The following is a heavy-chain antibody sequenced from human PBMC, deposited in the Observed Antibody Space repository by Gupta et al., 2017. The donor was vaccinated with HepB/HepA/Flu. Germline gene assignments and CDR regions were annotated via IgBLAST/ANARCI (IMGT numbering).Heavy chain of an antibody. CDR1: GFTFSSYG. J-gene: IGHJ4*02. D-gene: IGHD2-21*01. V-gene: IGHV3-23*01. CDR2: ISGGGGIT. CDR3: VRNLSENSGLGS. Sequence: EVQLLESGGGLVQPGGSLRLSCAASGFTFSSYGMSWVRQAPGKGLEGGSAISGGGGITYYADSVEGRFTISRENSKNTLYLQMNSLRAGDTAVNYCVRNLSENSGLGSWGQGTLVTVSS.